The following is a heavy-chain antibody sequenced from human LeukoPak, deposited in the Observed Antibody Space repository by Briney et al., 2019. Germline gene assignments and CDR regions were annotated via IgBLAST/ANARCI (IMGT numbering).Heavy chain of an antibody. CDR2: IYYSGST. V-gene: IGHV4-39*02. CDR3: AREMGVVTAHGIDV. D-gene: IGHD4-23*01. J-gene: IGHJ6*02. CDR1: GGSISSISSNNYH. Sequence: TSETLSLTCIVSGGSISSISSNNYHWGWIRQPPGKGLEWIGSIYYSGSTYYNPSLKSRVTISVDTPKNQFSLKLSSVTAADTALYYCAREMGVVTAHGIDVWGQGTTVTVSS.